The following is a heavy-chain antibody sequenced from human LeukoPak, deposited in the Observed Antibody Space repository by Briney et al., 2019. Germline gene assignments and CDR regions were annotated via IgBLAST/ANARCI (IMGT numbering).Heavy chain of an antibody. D-gene: IGHD2-15*01. CDR3: ARVKGEYCSGGSCYHSDAFDI. CDR2: IIPIFGTA. V-gene: IGHV1-69*06. CDR1: GGTFSSYA. Sequence: GASVKVSCKASGGTFSSYAISWVRQAPGQGLEWMGGIIPIFGTANYAQMFQGRVTITADKSTSTAYMVLSSTRSEDTAVYYCARVKGEYCSGGSCYHSDAFDIWGQGTMVTVSS. J-gene: IGHJ3*02.